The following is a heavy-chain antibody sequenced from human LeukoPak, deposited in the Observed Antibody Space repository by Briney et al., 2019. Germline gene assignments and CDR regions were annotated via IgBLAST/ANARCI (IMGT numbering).Heavy chain of an antibody. V-gene: IGHV4-59*01. Sequence: SETQSLTCTVSGGSITNYYWSWIRQPPGKGQEWIGSVHSSGSTSYNPSLKSRVTFSVDSSKNQLSLKLSSVTVADTAVYYCARYRSSGLDYWGQGALVTVSS. D-gene: IGHD6-19*01. CDR2: VHSSGST. J-gene: IGHJ4*02. CDR3: ARYRSSGLDY. CDR1: GGSITNYY.